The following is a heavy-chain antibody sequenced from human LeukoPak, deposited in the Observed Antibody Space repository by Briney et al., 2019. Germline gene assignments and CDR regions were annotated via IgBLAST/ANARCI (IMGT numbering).Heavy chain of an antibody. Sequence: SETLSLTCTVSGGSISSYYWSWIRQPPGKGLEWIGYIYYSGSTNYNPSLKSRVTISVDTSKNQFSLKLSSVTAADTAVYYCARTSSGTEGDWFDPWGQGTLVTVS. D-gene: IGHD2-2*01. CDR1: GGSISSYY. CDR2: IYYSGST. V-gene: IGHV4-59*08. J-gene: IGHJ5*02. CDR3: ARTSSGTEGDWFDP.